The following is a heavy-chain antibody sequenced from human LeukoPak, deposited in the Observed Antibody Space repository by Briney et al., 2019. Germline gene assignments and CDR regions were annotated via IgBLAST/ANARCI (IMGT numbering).Heavy chain of an antibody. D-gene: IGHD6-13*01. CDR2: ISSSSSYI. CDR3: ARDGQEFSSSWYADY. CDR1: GFTFSSYS. Sequence: PGGSLRLSCAASGFTFSSYSMNWVRQAPGKGLEWVSSISSSSSYIYYADSLKGRFTISRDNAKNSLYLQMNSLRAEDTAVYYCARDGQEFSSSWYADYWGQGTLVTVSS. J-gene: IGHJ4*02. V-gene: IGHV3-21*01.